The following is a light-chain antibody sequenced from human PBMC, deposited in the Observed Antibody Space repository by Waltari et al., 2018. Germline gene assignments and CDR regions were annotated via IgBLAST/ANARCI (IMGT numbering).Light chain of an antibody. V-gene: IGKV3-20*01. CDR2: GAS. Sequence: LTQSPGTLSLSPGERATLSCRASQSVSSSYLAWYQQKPGQAPRLLTYGASSRATGIPDRFSGSGSGTDFTLTISRLEPEDFAVYYCQQYGSSPWTFGQGTKVEIK. CDR3: QQYGSSPWT. CDR1: QSVSSSY. J-gene: IGKJ1*01.